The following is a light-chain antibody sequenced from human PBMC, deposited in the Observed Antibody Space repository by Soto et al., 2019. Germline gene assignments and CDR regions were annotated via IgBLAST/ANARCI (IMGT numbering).Light chain of an antibody. Sequence: EIVLTQSPDTLSSSPGEIATLSCRASQTIINNYLAWYQQRPGQAPRLLIYDASTRATGIPDRFSGSASGTDVTLTISSLEPEDFTVYYCHQYSDSPPFTFGQGTRLDI. CDR1: QTIINNY. J-gene: IGKJ5*01. V-gene: IGKV3-20*01. CDR3: HQYSDSPPFT. CDR2: DAS.